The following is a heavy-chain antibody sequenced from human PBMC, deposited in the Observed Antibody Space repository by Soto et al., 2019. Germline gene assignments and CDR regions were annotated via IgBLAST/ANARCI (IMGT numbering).Heavy chain of an antibody. J-gene: IGHJ5*02. V-gene: IGHV1-18*04. D-gene: IGHD2-15*01. CDR1: GYTFTGYY. CDR2: ISAYNGNT. CDR3: AREGLGYCSGGSCYKGNWFDP. Sequence: ASVKVSCKASGYTFTGYYMHWVRQAPGQGLEWMGWISAYNGNTNYAQKLQGRVTMTTDTSTSTAYMELRSLRSDDTAVYYCAREGLGYCSGGSCYKGNWFDPWGQGTLVTVSS.